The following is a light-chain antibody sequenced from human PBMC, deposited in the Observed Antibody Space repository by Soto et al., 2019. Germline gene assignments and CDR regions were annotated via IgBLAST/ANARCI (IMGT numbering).Light chain of an antibody. CDR1: PGVNHH. J-gene: IGKJ3*01. CDR2: GAS. V-gene: IGKV3-15*01. Sequence: EIVMKPSSAHLSLAPRGRTPLPCQASPGVNHHLAWYQQKTGQAPRPLLYGASTRATGIPARFSGSGSGTEFTLTISSLQSEDFAVYFCQQYNNWPPGEVTFGPGTKVDIK. CDR3: QQYNNWPPGEVT.